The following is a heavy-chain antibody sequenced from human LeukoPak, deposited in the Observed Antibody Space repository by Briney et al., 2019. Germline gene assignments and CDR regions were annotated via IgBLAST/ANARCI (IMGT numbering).Heavy chain of an antibody. CDR1: GYTFTSYG. CDR2: ISAYNGNT. V-gene: IGHV1-18*01. CDR3: SGSKPHDAFDI. J-gene: IGHJ3*02. D-gene: IGHD1-26*01. Sequence: ASVKVSCKASGYTFTSYGISWVRQAPGQGLEWMGWISAYNGNTNYAQKLQGRVTMTTDTSTSTAYMELRSLRSEDTAVYYCSGSKPHDAFDIWGQGTMVTVSS.